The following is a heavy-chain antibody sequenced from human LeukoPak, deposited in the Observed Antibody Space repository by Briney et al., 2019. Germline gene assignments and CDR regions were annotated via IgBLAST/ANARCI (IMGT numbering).Heavy chain of an antibody. CDR2: LIGSGGST. CDR1: GFTFSSYA. J-gene: IGHJ3*02. CDR3: ATSYSGRLTGIGAFDI. D-gene: IGHD1-26*01. V-gene: IGHV3-23*01. Sequence: GGSLSCSCAASGFTFSSYAMSWVRQAPGNGLEWVSALIGSGGSTYYADSVKVRFTISRDNSKNTLYLQMNSLRAEDTAVYYCATSYSGRLTGIGAFDIWGQGTMVTVSS.